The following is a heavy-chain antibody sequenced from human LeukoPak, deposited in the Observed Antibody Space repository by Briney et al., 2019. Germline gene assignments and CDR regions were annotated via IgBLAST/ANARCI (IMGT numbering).Heavy chain of an antibody. D-gene: IGHD3-10*01. CDR3: ARDQGSGWFDP. Sequence: NASETLSLTCTVSGDSITRYYWSWIRQPAGRGLDWIGRIANSGSTNYNPSLKSRLTLSLDTSRNQFSLRLTSVTAADTAIYYCARDQGSGWFDPWGQGTMVTVSS. CDR2: IANSGST. J-gene: IGHJ3*01. CDR1: GDSITRYY. V-gene: IGHV4-4*07.